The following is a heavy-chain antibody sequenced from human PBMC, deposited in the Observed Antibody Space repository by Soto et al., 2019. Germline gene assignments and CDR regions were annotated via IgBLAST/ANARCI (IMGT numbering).Heavy chain of an antibody. Sequence: GGSLRLSCAASGFTFSSYAMHWVRQAPGKGLEYVSAISSNGGSTHYADSVKGRFTISRDNSKNTLYLQMGSLRAEDMAVYYCARGRGVVPPTKPGRETTAHYGMDVWGQGTTVTVSS. J-gene: IGHJ6*02. CDR3: ARGRGVVPPTKPGRETTAHYGMDV. CDR1: GFTFSSYA. CDR2: ISSNGGST. D-gene: IGHD3-10*02. V-gene: IGHV3-64*02.